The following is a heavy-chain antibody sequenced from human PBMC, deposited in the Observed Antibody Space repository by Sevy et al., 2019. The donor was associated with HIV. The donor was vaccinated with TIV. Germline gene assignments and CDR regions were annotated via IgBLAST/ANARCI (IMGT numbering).Heavy chain of an antibody. CDR2: IYYSGST. D-gene: IGHD3-16*02. Sequence: SETLSLTCTVSGGSISSGGYYWSWIRQHPGKGLEWIGYIYYSGSTYYNPSLKSRVTISVDTSKNQFSLKLSSVTAADTAVYYCAGAGVWGSYRSFDYWGQGTLVTVSS. J-gene: IGHJ4*02. CDR1: GGSISSGGYY. CDR3: AGAGVWGSYRSFDY. V-gene: IGHV4-31*03.